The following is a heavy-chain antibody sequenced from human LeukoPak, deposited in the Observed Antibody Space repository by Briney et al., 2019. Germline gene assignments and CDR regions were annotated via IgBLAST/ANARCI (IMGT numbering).Heavy chain of an antibody. CDR3: ARNTDSGSYYFDY. D-gene: IGHD1-26*01. V-gene: IGHV1-3*01. CDR1: GYTLTSYY. CDR2: INAGNGNT. Sequence: GASVKVSCKASGYTLTSYYMHWVRQAPGQGLEWMGWINAGNGNTKYSQKFQGRVTITRDTSASTAYMELSSLRSEDTAVYYCARNTDSGSYYFDYWGQGTLVTVSS. J-gene: IGHJ4*02.